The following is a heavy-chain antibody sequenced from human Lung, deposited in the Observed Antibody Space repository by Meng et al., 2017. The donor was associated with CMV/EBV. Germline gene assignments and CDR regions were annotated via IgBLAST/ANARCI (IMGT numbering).Heavy chain of an antibody. D-gene: IGHD3-22*01. Sequence: GESLKISCVVSEFTFSGYEMNWVRLAPGKGLEWVSYISSSGNIKYYADSVKGRFTISRDNARNSLFLQMNSLRVEDTAVYFCAKDAARQYYDSSGYYFDYWGLGTLVTVSS. CDR1: EFTFSGYE. V-gene: IGHV3-48*03. CDR3: AKDAARQYYDSSGYYFDY. CDR2: ISSSGNIK. J-gene: IGHJ4*02.